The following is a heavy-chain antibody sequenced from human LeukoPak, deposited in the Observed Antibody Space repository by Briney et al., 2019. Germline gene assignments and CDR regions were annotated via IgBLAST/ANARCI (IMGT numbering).Heavy chain of an antibody. Sequence: GGSLRLSCVASGFIFSVHGISWVRQAPGKGLGWVSTISGGDDSTYYTDSVRGRFTISRDNSKNTLYLQMNSLRAEDTALYYCAKVWWGKRTLDYWGQGNQVTVSS. J-gene: IGHJ4*02. CDR3: AKVWWGKRTLDY. CDR2: ISGGDDST. V-gene: IGHV3-23*01. CDR1: GFIFSVHG. D-gene: IGHD3-16*01.